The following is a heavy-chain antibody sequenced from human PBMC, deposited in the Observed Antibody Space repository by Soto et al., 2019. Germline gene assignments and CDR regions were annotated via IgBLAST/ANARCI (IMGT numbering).Heavy chain of an antibody. V-gene: IGHV3-30*04. Sequence: GGSLRLSCAASGFTFSTYSMHWVRQAPGKGLEWVAVLSYDVRNKYYADSVKGRFTISRDNSKNTLYLQMNSLRAEDTAVYYCAGDGVSVYKPVLGYGGQGPLVTV. D-gene: IGHD3-3*01. CDR2: LSYDVRNK. CDR3: AGDGVSVYKPVLGY. CDR1: GFTFSTYS. J-gene: IGHJ4*02.